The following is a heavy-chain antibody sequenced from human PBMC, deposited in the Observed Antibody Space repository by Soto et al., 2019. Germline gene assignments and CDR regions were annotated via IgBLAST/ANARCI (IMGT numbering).Heavy chain of an antibody. D-gene: IGHD3-10*01. CDR3: ERDLWGLIDY. CDR1: GDSGSSDTAA. J-gene: IGHJ4*02. CDR2: TYYRSRWYN. V-gene: IGHV6-1*01. Sequence: SQTLSLTCAIAGDSGSSDTAAWHWIRQSPSRGLEWLGRTYYRSRWYNDYTVSVKSRITINPDTSKNQFSLHLNSVTPEDTAVYYCERDLWGLIDYWGQGNLVPVSS.